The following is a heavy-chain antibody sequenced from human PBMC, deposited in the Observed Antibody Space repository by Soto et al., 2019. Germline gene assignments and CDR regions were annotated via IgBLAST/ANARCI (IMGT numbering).Heavy chain of an antibody. V-gene: IGHV3-74*01. J-gene: IGHJ4*02. Sequence: EVQLVESGGGLVQPGGSLRLSVAPSGFTFISYWRHWVRKAPGKGLGWVPRINIDGSSTSYADSVKGRFTISRDNAKNTLYLQMNSLRAEDTAVYYCVRTSLVVAAATREDYWGQGTLVTVSS. D-gene: IGHD2-15*01. CDR1: GFTFISYW. CDR2: INIDGSST. CDR3: VRTSLVVAAATREDY.